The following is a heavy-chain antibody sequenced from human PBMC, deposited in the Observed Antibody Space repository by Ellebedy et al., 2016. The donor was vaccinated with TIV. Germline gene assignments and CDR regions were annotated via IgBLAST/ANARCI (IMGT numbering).Heavy chain of an antibody. CDR2: FGVSGDTT. J-gene: IGHJ4*02. D-gene: IGHD1-14*01. V-gene: IGHV3-23*01. Sequence: GESLKISCAASGFTFNSYAMSWVRQAPGKGLEWVSGFGVSGDTTYYTDSVKGRFIVSRDNSRSTLYLQMNSLRVDDTAIYYCAKGRSGTYIHHAFDGWGQGTLVTVSS. CDR1: GFTFNSYA. CDR3: AKGRSGTYIHHAFDG.